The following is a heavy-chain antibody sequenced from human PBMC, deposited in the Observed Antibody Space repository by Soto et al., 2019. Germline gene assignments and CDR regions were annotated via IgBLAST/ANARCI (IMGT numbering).Heavy chain of an antibody. CDR1: GGSISSYY. J-gene: IGHJ4*02. D-gene: IGHD3-22*01. Sequence: SETLSLTCTVSGGSISSYYWSWIRQPPGKGLEWIGNIHYSGSTYYDSSLKSRVTISVDTSKNQFSLKLSSVTAADTSVYYCASQHYYDSSGYYVVYWGQGTLVTVSS. CDR2: IHYSGST. V-gene: IGHV4-59*04. CDR3: ASQHYYDSSGYYVVY.